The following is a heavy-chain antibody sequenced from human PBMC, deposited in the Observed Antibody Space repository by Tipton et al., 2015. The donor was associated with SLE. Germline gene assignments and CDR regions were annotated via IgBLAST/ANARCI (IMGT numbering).Heavy chain of an antibody. CDR3: ARGGGISMTVFDN. Sequence: TLSLTCTVSGGSISSGGYYWTWIRQHPGKGLEWFGYIYYSGNTYYNPSLKSRVTISLDTSKNRFSLNLGSVTAADTAVYYCARGGGISMTVFDNWGQGTLVTVSS. CDR2: IYYSGNT. CDR1: GGSISSGGYY. V-gene: IGHV4-31*03. J-gene: IGHJ4*02. D-gene: IGHD3-22*01.